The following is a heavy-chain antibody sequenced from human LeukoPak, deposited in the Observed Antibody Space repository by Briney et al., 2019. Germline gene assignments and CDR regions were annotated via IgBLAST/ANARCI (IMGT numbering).Heavy chain of an antibody. J-gene: IGHJ4*02. Sequence: GVTLRFSCAASRFTDNDNHMARLRHAQGMGLMRVSNITSSGSHTNYADSVKGRFTISRDNAKRSLYLQMNSLRTEEMAVYYCAKGIGWLHRAFYYWGQGNRVTVSS. CDR1: RFTDNDNH. CDR2: ITSSGSHT. CDR3: AKGIGWLHRAFYY. D-gene: IGHD5-12*01. V-gene: IGHV3-11*06.